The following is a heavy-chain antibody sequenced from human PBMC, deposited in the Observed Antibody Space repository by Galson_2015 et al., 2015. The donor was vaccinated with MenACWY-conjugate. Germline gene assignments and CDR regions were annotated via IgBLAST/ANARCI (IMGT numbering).Heavy chain of an antibody. D-gene: IGHD3-16*01. V-gene: IGHV3-74*01. Sequence: DGSGTGYADSVKGRFTISRDNAKNMLFLQMNSLKVEDTAVYYCARSYVPGSDRKNCYMDVWGRGTTVTVSS. CDR3: ARSYVPGSDRKNCYMDV. CDR2: DGSGT. J-gene: IGHJ6*03.